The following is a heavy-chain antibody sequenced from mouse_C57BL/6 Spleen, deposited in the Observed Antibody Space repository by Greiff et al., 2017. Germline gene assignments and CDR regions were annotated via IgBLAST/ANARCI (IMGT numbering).Heavy chain of an antibody. V-gene: IGHV14-1*01. J-gene: IGHJ3*01. CDR2: IDPEDGDT. CDR3: TTPDSSGSWFAY. D-gene: IGHD3-2*02. Sequence: VQLQQSGAELVRPGASVTLSCTASGFNIKAYYMHWVKQRPEQGLEWIGRIDPEDGDTEYAPTFQGKATMTADTSSNTAYLQLSSLTSEDTAVYYCTTPDSSGSWFAYWGQGTLVTVSA. CDR1: GFNIKAYY.